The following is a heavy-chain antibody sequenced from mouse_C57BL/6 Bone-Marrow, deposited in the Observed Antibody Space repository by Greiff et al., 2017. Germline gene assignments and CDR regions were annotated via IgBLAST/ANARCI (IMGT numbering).Heavy chain of an antibody. CDR3: AGSRDYDYSWFAY. CDR2: IYPRSGNT. Sequence: QVQLQQSGAELARPGASVKLSCKASGYTFTSSGISWVKQRTGQGLEWIGEIYPRSGNTYYNEKFKGKATLTADKSSSTAYMELRSLTSEDSAVYFCAGSRDYDYSWFAYWGQGTLVTVSA. V-gene: IGHV1-81*01. CDR1: GYTFTSSG. D-gene: IGHD2-4*01. J-gene: IGHJ3*01.